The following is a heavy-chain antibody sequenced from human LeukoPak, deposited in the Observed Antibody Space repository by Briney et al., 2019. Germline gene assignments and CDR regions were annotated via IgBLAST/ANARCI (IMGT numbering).Heavy chain of an antibody. D-gene: IGHD2-2*01. Sequence: PGGSLRLSCAASGFTFSNYSMHWVRQAPGKGLEWVAVISYDGSNKYFADSVKGRFTISRDNSKNTLYLQMNSLRAADTAVYYCAREDIVVVPGDSWGQGNLVTVSS. CDR2: ISYDGSNK. CDR1: GFTFSNYS. CDR3: AREDIVVVPGDS. J-gene: IGHJ5*01. V-gene: IGHV3-30-3*01.